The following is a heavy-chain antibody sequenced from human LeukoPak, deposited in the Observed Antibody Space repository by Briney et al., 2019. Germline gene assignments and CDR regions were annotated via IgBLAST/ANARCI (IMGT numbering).Heavy chain of an antibody. J-gene: IGHJ4*02. D-gene: IGHD6-19*01. Sequence: ASVKVSCKASGYTFTNYAMNWVRQAPGQGLEWIGWINTNTGIPTYAQGFTGRFVFSLDTSVSTAYLQISSLKTEDTAVYYCARVSSSGWYESVDYWGQGTLVTVSS. CDR2: INTNTGIP. V-gene: IGHV7-4-1*02. CDR1: GYTFTNYA. CDR3: ARVSSSGWYESVDY.